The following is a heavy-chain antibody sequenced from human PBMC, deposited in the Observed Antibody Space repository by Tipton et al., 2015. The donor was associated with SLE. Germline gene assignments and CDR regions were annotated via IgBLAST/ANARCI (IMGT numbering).Heavy chain of an antibody. D-gene: IGHD2-2*01. V-gene: IGHV4-39*01. Sequence: TLSLTCAVYGGSISSSSSYYWGWIRQPPGKGLEWIGNIYYSGSTYYNPSLKSRVTISVDTPKNQFSLKLSSVTAADTAVYYCASTRTSVDWYFDLWGRGTLVTVSS. CDR2: IYYSGST. J-gene: IGHJ2*01. CDR3: ASTRTSVDWYFDL. CDR1: GGSISSSSSYY.